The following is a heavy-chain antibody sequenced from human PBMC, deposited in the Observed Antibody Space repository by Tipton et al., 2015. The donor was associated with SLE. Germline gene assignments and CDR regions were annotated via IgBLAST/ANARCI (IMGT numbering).Heavy chain of an antibody. CDR3: ARDSTVTHEWYFDL. CDR1: GGSISSGSYY. CDR2: TYTSGST. D-gene: IGHD4-17*01. J-gene: IGHJ2*01. V-gene: IGHV4-61*02. Sequence: TLSLTCTVSGGSISSGSYYWSWIRQPAGKGLEWIGRTYTSGSTNYNPSLKSRVTISVDTSKNQFSLKLSSVTAADTAVYYCARDSTVTHEWYFDLWGRGTLVTVSS.